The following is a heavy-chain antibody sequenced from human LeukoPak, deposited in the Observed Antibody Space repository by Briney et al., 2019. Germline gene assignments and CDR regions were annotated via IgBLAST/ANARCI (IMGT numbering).Heavy chain of an antibody. D-gene: IGHD3-10*01. CDR1: GGSFSGYY. CDR2: INHSGST. V-gene: IGHV4-34*01. J-gene: IGHJ5*02. Sequence: PSETLSLTSAVPGGSFSGYYWSRIRQPPGKGLEWSGEINHSGSTNYNPSLKSRVTISVDTSKNQFSLKLSSVTAADTAVYYCARRISSYYGSGSYYRFDPWGQGTLVTVSS. CDR3: ARRISSYYGSGSYYRFDP.